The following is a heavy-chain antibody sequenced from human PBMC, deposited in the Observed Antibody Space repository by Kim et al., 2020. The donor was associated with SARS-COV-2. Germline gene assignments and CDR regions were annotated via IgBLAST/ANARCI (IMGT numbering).Heavy chain of an antibody. D-gene: IGHD6-19*01. V-gene: IGHV4-59*01. J-gene: IGHJ4*02. Sequence: TPHLKSRVTISVATSKNQFSLKLSSVTAADTAVYYCARDGYSSGWTPFDYWGQGTLVTVSS. CDR3: ARDGYSSGWTPFDY.